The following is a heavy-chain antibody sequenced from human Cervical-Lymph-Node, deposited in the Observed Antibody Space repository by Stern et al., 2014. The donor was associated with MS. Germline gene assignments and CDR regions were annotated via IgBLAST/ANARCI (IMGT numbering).Heavy chain of an antibody. CDR1: GGSFSGYY. Sequence: QVQLQQWGAGLLKPSETLSLTCAVYGGSFSGYYWSWIRQPPGKGLEWIGEINHSGSTNSNPSLQSRVTISVDTSKNQFSLKLSSVTAADTAVYYCAGSTMVRGARWFDPWGQGTLVTVSS. J-gene: IGHJ5*02. V-gene: IGHV4-34*01. CDR2: INHSGST. D-gene: IGHD3-10*01. CDR3: AGSTMVRGARWFDP.